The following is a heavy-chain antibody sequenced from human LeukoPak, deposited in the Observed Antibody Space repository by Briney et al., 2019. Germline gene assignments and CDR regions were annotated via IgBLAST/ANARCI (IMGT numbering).Heavy chain of an antibody. CDR1: GLTFSSYW. J-gene: IGHJ4*02. Sequence: GGSLRLSCAASGLTFSSYWMHWVRQAPGKGLVWVSHINSDGSSTSYADSVKGRFTISRDNAKNTLYLQMNSLRAEDTAVYYCARDRRIGYYFDYWGQGTLVTVSS. V-gene: IGHV3-74*01. CDR2: INSDGSST. CDR3: ARDRRIGYYFDY. D-gene: IGHD2-15*01.